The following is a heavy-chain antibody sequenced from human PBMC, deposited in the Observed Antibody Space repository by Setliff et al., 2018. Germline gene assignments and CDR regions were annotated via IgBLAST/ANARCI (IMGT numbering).Heavy chain of an antibody. D-gene: IGHD5-12*01. Sequence: PSETLSLTCTVSGGSISSGTYYWSWGRQHAGKGLEWIGRIYTSGSTNYNPSLKSRVTMSLDTSKNQFSIKLTAVTAADTALYYCSRDIYFYGGYATGLGAFDICGQGTLVTVAS. CDR3: SRDIYFYGGYATGLGAFDI. CDR2: IYTSGST. J-gene: IGHJ3*02. V-gene: IGHV4-61*02. CDR1: GGSISSGTYY.